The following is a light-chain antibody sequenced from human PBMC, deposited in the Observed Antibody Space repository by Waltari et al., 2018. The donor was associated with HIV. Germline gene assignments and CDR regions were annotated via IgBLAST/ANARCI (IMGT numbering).Light chain of an antibody. CDR1: NIGRKS. J-gene: IGLJ2*01. CDR2: YDS. V-gene: IGLV3-21*04. Sequence: YVLTQPPSVSVAPGMTASITCAGHNIGRKSVHWYQQKPGQAPVLVIFYDSDRPSGIPERFSAFNGGSTATLTISRVEAGDEADYYCQVWDTNSDQRGVFGGGTQLTVL. CDR3: QVWDTNSDQRGV.